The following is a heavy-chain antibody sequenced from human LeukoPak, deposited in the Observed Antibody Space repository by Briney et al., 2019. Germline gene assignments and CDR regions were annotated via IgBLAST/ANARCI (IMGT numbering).Heavy chain of an antibody. CDR2: IYNSWTT. CDR3: ARVPDSSSWPFDY. CDR1: GDSVSGGSNY. D-gene: IGHD6-13*01. J-gene: IGHJ4*02. Sequence: SETLSLTCTVSGDSVSGGSNYWSWIRQPAGKGLEWIGRIYNSWTTNYNPSLKSRVTISVDTSKNQFSLKLSSVTAADTAVYYCARVPDSSSWPFDYWGQGTLVTVSS. V-gene: IGHV4-61*10.